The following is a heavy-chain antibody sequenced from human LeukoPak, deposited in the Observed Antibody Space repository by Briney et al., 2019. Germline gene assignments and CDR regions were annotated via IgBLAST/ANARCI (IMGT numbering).Heavy chain of an antibody. Sequence: ASETLSLTCTVSGGSISSGDYYWSWIRQPPGKGLEWIGYIYYSGSTYYNPSLKSRVTISVDTSKNQFSLKLSSVTAADTAVYYCARELEDTAMGNWDQGTLVTVSS. V-gene: IGHV4-30-4*01. CDR2: IYYSGST. CDR1: GGSISSGDYY. J-gene: IGHJ4*02. D-gene: IGHD5-18*01. CDR3: ARELEDTAMGN.